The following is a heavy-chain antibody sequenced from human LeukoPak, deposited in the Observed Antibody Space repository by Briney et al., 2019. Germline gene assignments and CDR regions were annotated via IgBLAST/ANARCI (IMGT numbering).Heavy chain of an antibody. D-gene: IGHD3-10*01. CDR1: GYNFTNYW. J-gene: IGHJ3*02. CDR2: IYPGDSDT. CDR3: ARHWSLSGSLDGFNI. V-gene: IGHV5-51*01. Sequence: GESLKISCKGSGYNFTNYWIAWVRQMPGKGLEWMGIIYPGDSDTRYSPSFQGQVIISADKSISTAYLQWSSLKASDTAMYYCARHWSLSGSLDGFNIWGQGTVVTVSS.